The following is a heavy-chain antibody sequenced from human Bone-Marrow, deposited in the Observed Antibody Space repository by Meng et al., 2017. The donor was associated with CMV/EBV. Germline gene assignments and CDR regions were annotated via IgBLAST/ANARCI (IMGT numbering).Heavy chain of an antibody. D-gene: IGHD2-2*02. J-gene: IGHJ6*02. Sequence: SETLSLTCAIYSGSFSGYYWSWIRQPPGKGLEWIGEIYHSGSTNYNPSLKSRVTISVDKSKNQFSLKLSSVTAADTAVYYCARARWAVPAAIAYYYYGMDVWGQGTTVAVSS. V-gene: IGHV4-34*01. CDR3: ARARWAVPAAIAYYYYGMDV. CDR2: IYHSGST. CDR1: SGSFSGYY.